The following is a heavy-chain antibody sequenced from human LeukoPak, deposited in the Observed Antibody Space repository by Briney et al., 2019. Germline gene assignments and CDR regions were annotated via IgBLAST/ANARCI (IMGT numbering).Heavy chain of an antibody. Sequence: GRSLRLPCAASGFTFSSYAMHWVRQAPGKGLEWVAVISYDGSNKYYADSVKGRFTISRDNSKNTLYLQMNSLRAEDTAVYYCARDGTALDYWGQGTLVTVSS. CDR1: GFTFSSYA. D-gene: IGHD1-1*01. CDR2: ISYDGSNK. J-gene: IGHJ4*02. V-gene: IGHV3-30-3*01. CDR3: ARDGTALDY.